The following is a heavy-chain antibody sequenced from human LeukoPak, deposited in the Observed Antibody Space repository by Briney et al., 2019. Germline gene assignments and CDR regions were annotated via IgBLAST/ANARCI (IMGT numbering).Heavy chain of an antibody. J-gene: IGHJ4*02. CDR2: ISYDGSNK. Sequence: GGSLRLSCAASGFTFSSYAMHWVRQAPGKGLEWVAVISYDGSNKYYADSVKGRFSISRDNSKNTLYLQMNSLRAEDTAVYYCARDLPGFDYWGQGTLVIVSS. V-gene: IGHV3-30-3*01. CDR3: ARDLPGFDY. CDR1: GFTFSSYA.